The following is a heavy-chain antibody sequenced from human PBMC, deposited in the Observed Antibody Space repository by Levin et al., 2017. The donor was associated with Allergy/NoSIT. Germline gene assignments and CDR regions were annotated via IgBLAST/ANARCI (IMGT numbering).Heavy chain of an antibody. Sequence: GASVKVSCKASGYTFTGYYMHWVRQAPGQGLEWMGWINPNSGGTNYAQKFQGRVTMTRDTSISTAYMELSRLRSDDTAVYYCARVMAGYSGYDSGDFDYWGQGTLVTVSS. CDR2: INPNSGGT. V-gene: IGHV1-2*02. CDR1: GYTFTGYY. D-gene: IGHD5-12*01. J-gene: IGHJ4*02. CDR3: ARVMAGYSGYDSGDFDY.